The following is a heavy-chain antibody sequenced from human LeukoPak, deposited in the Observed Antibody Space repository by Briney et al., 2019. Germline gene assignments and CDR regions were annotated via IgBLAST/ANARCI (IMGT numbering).Heavy chain of an antibody. Sequence: GGSLRLSCAASGFTVSSNYMSWVRQAPEKGLEWVSILYSRGSTYYAHSVKGRFTISRDDSKNTLYLQMNSLRAEDTAVYYCASGGMGARKFYSDPFHYWGQGTLVTVSS. V-gene: IGHV3-53*01. CDR2: LYSRGST. J-gene: IGHJ4*02. CDR1: GFTVSSNY. CDR3: ASGGMGARKFYSDPFHY. D-gene: IGHD2-15*01.